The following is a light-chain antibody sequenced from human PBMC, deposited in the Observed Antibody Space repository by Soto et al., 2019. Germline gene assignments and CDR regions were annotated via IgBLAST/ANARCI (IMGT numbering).Light chain of an antibody. CDR2: LGS. V-gene: IGKV2-28*01. CDR3: LQALQTAWT. CDR1: QSLLHSNGYNY. Sequence: DIVMTQSPLSLPVTPGEPASISCRSSQSLLHSNGYNYLDWYLQKPGQSPQLLIYLGSNRASGVPDRFSGSGSGKDFTLKISRVEAEDVGVYYCLQALQTAWTFGQGTNVEI. J-gene: IGKJ1*01.